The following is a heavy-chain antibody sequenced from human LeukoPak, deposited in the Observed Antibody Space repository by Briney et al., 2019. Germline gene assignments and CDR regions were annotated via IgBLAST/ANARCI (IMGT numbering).Heavy chain of an antibody. Sequence: PGGSLRLSCAASGFTFSSYAMSWVRQAPGKGLEWVSAISGSGGSIYYADSVKGRFTISRDNSKNTLYLQMNSLRAEDTAVYYCAKAQKPYYDFWSGYYLLADYWGQGTLVTVSS. V-gene: IGHV3-23*01. CDR3: AKAQKPYYDFWSGYYLLADY. CDR2: ISGSGGSI. CDR1: GFTFSSYA. D-gene: IGHD3-3*01. J-gene: IGHJ4*02.